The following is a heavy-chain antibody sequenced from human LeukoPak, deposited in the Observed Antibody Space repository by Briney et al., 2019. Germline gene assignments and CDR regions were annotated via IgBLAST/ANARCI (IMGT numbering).Heavy chain of an antibody. CDR2: IYRDDTT. CDR3: ARVSSYYDYVWGSYRYTHYFDY. V-gene: IGHV3-53*01. Sequence: GRSLRLSCAAYGFTVNTNYMSWVRQAPGKGLEWVSVIYRDDTTYYADSVKGRFTISRDNSKNTLYLQMNSLRAEDTAVYYCARVSSYYDYVWGSYRYTHYFDYWGQGTLVTVSS. J-gene: IGHJ4*02. CDR1: GFTVNTNY. D-gene: IGHD3-16*02.